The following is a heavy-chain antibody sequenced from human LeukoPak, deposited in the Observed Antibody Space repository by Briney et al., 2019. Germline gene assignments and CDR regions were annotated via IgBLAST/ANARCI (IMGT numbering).Heavy chain of an antibody. Sequence: ASVKVSCKASGYTFTGYYMHWVRRAPGQGLEWMGWINPNSGGTNYAQKFQGRVTMTRDTSISTAYMELSRLRSDDTAVYYCASAYCSSTSCQYYYYYYGMDVWGQGTTVTVSS. CDR3: ASAYCSSTSCQYYYYYYGMDV. CDR2: INPNSGGT. D-gene: IGHD2-2*01. J-gene: IGHJ6*02. V-gene: IGHV1-2*02. CDR1: GYTFTGYY.